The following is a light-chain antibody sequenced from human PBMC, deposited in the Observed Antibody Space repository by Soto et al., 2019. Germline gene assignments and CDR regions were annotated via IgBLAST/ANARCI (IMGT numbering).Light chain of an antibody. CDR3: SSYTSSSTLI. CDR1: SSDVGVYNY. J-gene: IGLJ2*01. CDR2: EVI. Sequence: QSALTQPASVSGSPGQSSTISCTATSSDVGVYNYVSWYQQYPGKAPKLMIYEVINRPSVVSNRFSGSRSGNTASLIISGLQAEDEADYYCSSYTSSSTLIFGGVTKLTVL. V-gene: IGLV2-14*01.